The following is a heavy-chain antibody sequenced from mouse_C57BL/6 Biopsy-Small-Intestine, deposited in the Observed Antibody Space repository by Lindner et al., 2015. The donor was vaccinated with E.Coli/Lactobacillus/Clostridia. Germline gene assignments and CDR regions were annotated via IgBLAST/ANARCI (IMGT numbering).Heavy chain of an antibody. V-gene: IGHV1-42*01. CDR2: INPSTGDT. CDR3: ARDDYSYYFDY. CDR1: GYPFTDYY. J-gene: IGHJ2*01. Sequence: VQLQESGPELMKPGASVKISCKTSGYPFTDYYIQWVKQSPEKSLEWMGEINPSTGDTSYNQKFKAKATLTIDKSSSTAYLQLKNLTSEDSAVYYCARDDYSYYFDYWGQGTTLTVSS. D-gene: IGHD2-4*01.